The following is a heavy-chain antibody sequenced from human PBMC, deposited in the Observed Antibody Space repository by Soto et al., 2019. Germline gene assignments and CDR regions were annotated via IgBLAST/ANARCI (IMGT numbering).Heavy chain of an antibody. J-gene: IGHJ3*02. Sequence: SETLSLTCAVYGGFVTSGSYYWSWIRQPPGKGLEWIGEMSHSGGTHFNPSLKSRVTISVDTSKNQFTLKMSSVTAVDTVFYFCVLVERGTATTVVDAFDIWGPGTMVTVSS. CDR3: VLVERGTATTVVDAFDI. V-gene: IGHV4-34*01. CDR1: GGFVTSGSYY. D-gene: IGHD1-1*01. CDR2: MSHSGGT.